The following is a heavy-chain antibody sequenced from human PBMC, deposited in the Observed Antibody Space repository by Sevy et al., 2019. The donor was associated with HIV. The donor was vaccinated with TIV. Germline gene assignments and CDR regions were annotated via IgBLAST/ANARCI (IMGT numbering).Heavy chain of an antibody. CDR2: ISYDGSNK. Sequence: GGSLRLSCAASAFTFSSYAMHWVRQAPGKGLEWVAVISYDGSNKYYADSVKGRFTISRDNSKNTLYLQMNSLRAEDTAVYYCARAGPHYCSSTSCYPDYWGQGTLVTVSS. J-gene: IGHJ4*02. CDR1: AFTFSSYA. V-gene: IGHV3-30*04. D-gene: IGHD2-2*01. CDR3: ARAGPHYCSSTSCYPDY.